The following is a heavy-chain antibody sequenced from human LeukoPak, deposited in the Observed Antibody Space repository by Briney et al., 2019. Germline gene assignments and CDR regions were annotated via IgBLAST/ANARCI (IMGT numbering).Heavy chain of an antibody. CDR1: GYTFTSYY. D-gene: IGHD2-15*01. J-gene: IGHJ4*02. V-gene: IGHV1-46*01. Sequence: ASVKVSCKASGYTFTSYYVHWVRQAPGHGLEWMGIINPSGGSTSYAQKFQGRVTMTRDTSTSTVYMELSSLRSEDTAVYYCARDKSYCSGGSCYSRRYFDYWGQGTLVTVSS. CDR3: ARDKSYCSGGSCYSRRYFDY. CDR2: INPSGGST.